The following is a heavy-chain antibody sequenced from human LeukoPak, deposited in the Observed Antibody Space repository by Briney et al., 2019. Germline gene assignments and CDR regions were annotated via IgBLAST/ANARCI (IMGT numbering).Heavy chain of an antibody. V-gene: IGHV3-13*04. D-gene: IGHD3-16*01. CDR2: IGKGGDT. J-gene: IGHJ4*02. CDR3: SRGGPGPFDY. Sequence: PGGSLRLSCAASGFTFSNYDWHWVRHATGRGLEWVSGIGKGGDTYYADSVKGRFTISRENAKNSLYLQMNILRAGDTAVYYCSRGGPGPFDYWGQGTLVTVSS. CDR1: GFTFSNYD.